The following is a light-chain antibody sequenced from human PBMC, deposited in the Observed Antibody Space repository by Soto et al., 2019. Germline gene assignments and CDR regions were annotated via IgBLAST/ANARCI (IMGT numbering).Light chain of an antibody. CDR2: GAS. CDR1: QSVGSN. V-gene: IGKV3-15*01. J-gene: IGKJ1*01. CDR3: QQYSNWPRGT. Sequence: EILMTQSPVTLSVSPGERATLSCRASQSVGSNLAWYQQEPGQAPRLLISGASTRATGIPARFSGSGSGTEFTLTISSLQSEDFAVYYCQQYSNWPRGTFGPGTKVEIK.